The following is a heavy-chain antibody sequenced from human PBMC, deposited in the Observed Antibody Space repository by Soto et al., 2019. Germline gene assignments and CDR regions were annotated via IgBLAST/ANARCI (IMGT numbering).Heavy chain of an antibody. CDR1: GFTFSSYA. CDR3: AKGISSRPPYGMDV. CDR2: ISGSGGST. Sequence: GGSLRLSCAASGFTFSSYAMSWVRQAPGKGLEWVSAISGSGGSTYYADSVEGRFTISRDNSKNTLYLQMNSLRAEDTAVYYCAKGISSRPPYGMDVWGQGTTVTVSS. D-gene: IGHD6-13*01. V-gene: IGHV3-23*01. J-gene: IGHJ6*02.